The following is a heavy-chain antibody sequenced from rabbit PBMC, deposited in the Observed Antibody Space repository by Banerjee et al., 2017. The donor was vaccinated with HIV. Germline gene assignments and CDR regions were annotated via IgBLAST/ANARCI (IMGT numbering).Heavy chain of an antibody. J-gene: IGHJ4*01. V-gene: IGHV1S39*01. CDR1: GFDFSSYG. D-gene: IGHD4-1*01. CDR3: ARDLAGVIGWNFNL. Sequence: QEQLVESGGGLVQPGGSLKLSCKASGFDFSSYGLSWVRQAPGKGLEWIGYISPIIPITDYAKSVKGRFTISKASWTTVTLQMTSLTAADTASYFCARDLAGVIGWNFNLWGPGTLVTVS. CDR2: ISPIIPIT.